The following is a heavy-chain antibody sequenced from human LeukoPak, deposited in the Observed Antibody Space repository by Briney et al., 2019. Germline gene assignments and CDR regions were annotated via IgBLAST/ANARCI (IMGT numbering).Heavy chain of an antibody. J-gene: IGHJ4*02. V-gene: IGHV1-8*01. CDR3: ARGGAGSYYVYFDY. D-gene: IGHD1-26*01. CDR2: MNPNSGNT. CDR1: GYTFTSYD. Sequence: ASVKVSCKASGYTFTSYDINWVRQATRHGLEWMGWMNPNSGNTGYAQKFQGRVTMTRNTSISTAYMELSSLRSEDTAVYYCARGGAGSYYVYFDYWGQGTLVTVSS.